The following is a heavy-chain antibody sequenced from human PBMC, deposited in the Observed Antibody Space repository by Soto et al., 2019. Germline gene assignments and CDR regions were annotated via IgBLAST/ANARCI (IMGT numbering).Heavy chain of an antibody. J-gene: IGHJ4*02. CDR1: GFTFSSYA. D-gene: IGHD2-2*01. Sequence: EVQLLESGGGLVQPGGSLRLSCAASGFTFSSYAMSWVRQAPGKGLEWVSGISGSGGSTHYADSVKGRFTISRDNSKNTXXLKMNSLRAEDTAVYYCAKDGIGYCISTSCYSVDYWGQGTLVTVSS. V-gene: IGHV3-23*01. CDR3: AKDGIGYCISTSCYSVDY. CDR2: ISGSGGST.